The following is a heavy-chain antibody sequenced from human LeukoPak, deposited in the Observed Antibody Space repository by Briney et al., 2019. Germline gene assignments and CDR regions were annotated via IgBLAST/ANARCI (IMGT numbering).Heavy chain of an antibody. CDR3: STVSYESSAYYYTIDY. V-gene: IGHV3-15*01. CDR1: GFTFSNAW. CDR2: IKSKTDGGTT. Sequence: GGSLRLSCAASGFTFSNAWVSWVRQAPGKGLEWVGHIKSKTDGGTTDYAAPVKGRFTISRDDSKNTLYLQMNSLKTEDTAVYYCSTVSYESSAYYYTIDYWGQGTLVTVSS. D-gene: IGHD3-22*01. J-gene: IGHJ4*02.